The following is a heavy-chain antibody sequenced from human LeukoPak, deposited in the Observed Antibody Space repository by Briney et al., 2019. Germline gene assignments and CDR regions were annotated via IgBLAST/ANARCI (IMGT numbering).Heavy chain of an antibody. CDR1: GFTFSDSA. Sequence: GGSLRLSCAASGFTFSDSAMHWVRQASGKGLEWVGRIRSKANSYATAYAASMKGRFTISRDDSKNTAYLQMDSLKTEDTAVYYCTRLIAVAGTSFDYWGQGTLVTVSS. D-gene: IGHD6-19*01. CDR3: TRLIAVAGTSFDY. CDR2: IRSKANSYAT. J-gene: IGHJ4*02. V-gene: IGHV3-73*01.